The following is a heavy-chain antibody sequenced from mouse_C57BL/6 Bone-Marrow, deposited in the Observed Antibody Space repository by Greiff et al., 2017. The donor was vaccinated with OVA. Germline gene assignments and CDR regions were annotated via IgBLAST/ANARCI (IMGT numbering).Heavy chain of an antibody. V-gene: IGHV1-82*01. CDR1: GYAFSSSW. Sequence: VMLVESGPELVKPGASVKISCKASGYAFSSSWMNWVKQRPGKGLEWIGRIYPGDGDTNYNGKFKGKATLTADKSSSTAYMQLSSLTSEDSAVYFCARDDGYYGGYFDVWGTGTTVTVSS. D-gene: IGHD2-3*01. CDR3: ARDDGYYGGYFDV. CDR2: IYPGDGDT. J-gene: IGHJ1*03.